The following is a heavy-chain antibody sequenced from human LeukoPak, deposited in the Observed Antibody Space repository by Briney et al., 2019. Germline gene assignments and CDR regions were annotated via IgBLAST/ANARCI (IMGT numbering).Heavy chain of an antibody. D-gene: IGHD6-19*01. Sequence: ASVKVSCKASGGTFSSYAISWVRQAPGQGLEWMGGIIPIFGTANYAQKFQGRVTITADESTSTAYMELSSLRSEDTAVYYCARTGGWDYYMDVWGKGTTVTVSS. CDR2: IIPIFGTA. J-gene: IGHJ6*03. V-gene: IGHV1-69*13. CDR3: ARTGGWDYYMDV. CDR1: GGTFSSYA.